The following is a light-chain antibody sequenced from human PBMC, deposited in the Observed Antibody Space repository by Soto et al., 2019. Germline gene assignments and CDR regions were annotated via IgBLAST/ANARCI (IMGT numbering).Light chain of an antibody. CDR3: QQCAASRFN. CDR2: GAT. CDR1: QSVGTTY. Sequence: EIVLTQSPGTLSLSLGERATLSCRASQSVGTTYVAWYQQKPGQAPLLLIYGATTRATGIPDRFSGSGSGTDFTLTISRLEPEDFAVYYCQQCAASRFNFGPGTKVDIK. J-gene: IGKJ3*01. V-gene: IGKV3-20*01.